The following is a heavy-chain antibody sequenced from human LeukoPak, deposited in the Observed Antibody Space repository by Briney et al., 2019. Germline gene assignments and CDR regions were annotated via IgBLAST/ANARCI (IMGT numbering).Heavy chain of an antibody. CDR1: GGSISSYY. Sequence: SETLSLTCTVSGGSISSYYWSWIRQPPGKGLEWIGYMSYSGSTNYNPSLKSRVTMSINTSKNQFSLRLSSVTAADTAVYYCARGSDFGNYWGQGTLVTVSS. J-gene: IGHJ4*02. CDR2: MSYSGST. D-gene: IGHD4-17*01. V-gene: IGHV4-59*01. CDR3: ARGSDFGNY.